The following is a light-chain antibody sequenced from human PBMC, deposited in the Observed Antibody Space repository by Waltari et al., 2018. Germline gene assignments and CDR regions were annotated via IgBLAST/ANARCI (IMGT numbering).Light chain of an antibody. CDR1: TSNIGAGHD. CDR3: QSFDNMLSGGVV. CDR2: VNN. J-gene: IGLJ2*01. Sequence: QSVLTQPPSVSGTPGQRVTISCSGSTSNIGAGHDVHWYQHLPGTAPKLLIYVNNNRPSGVPARFSGSKSGTSASLAITGLQADDEADYFCQSFDNMLSGGVVFGGGTKLAVL. V-gene: IGLV1-40*01.